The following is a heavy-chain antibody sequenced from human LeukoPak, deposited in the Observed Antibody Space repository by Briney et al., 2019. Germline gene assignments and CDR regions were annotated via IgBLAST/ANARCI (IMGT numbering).Heavy chain of an antibody. CDR2: ISGSGGST. D-gene: IGHD6-6*01. V-gene: IGHV3-23*01. CDR1: GFTFSSYA. CDR3: AKDLSNSSLKRGMDV. J-gene: IGHJ6*02. Sequence: GGSLRLSCAASGFTFSSYAMSWVRQAPGKGLEWVSAISGSGGSTYYADSVKGRFTISRDNSKNTLYLQMNSLRAEDTAVYSCAKDLSNSSLKRGMDVWGQGTTVTVSS.